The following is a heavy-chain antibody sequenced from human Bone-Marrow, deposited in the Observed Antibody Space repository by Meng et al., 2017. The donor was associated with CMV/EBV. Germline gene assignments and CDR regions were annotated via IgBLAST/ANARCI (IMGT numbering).Heavy chain of an antibody. CDR3: ARGVVPAADRYCSGGSCHYYFDY. CDR2: ISYDGSKK. D-gene: IGHD2-15*01. J-gene: IGHJ4*02. V-gene: IGHV3-30*19. Sequence: GESLKISCAASGFTFSSYGMHWVRQAPGKGLEWVAVISYDGSKKYYADSVKGRFTISRDNSKNTLYLQMNSLRGEDTALYYCARGVVPAADRYCSGGSCHYYFDYWGQGTLVTVSS. CDR1: GFTFSSYG.